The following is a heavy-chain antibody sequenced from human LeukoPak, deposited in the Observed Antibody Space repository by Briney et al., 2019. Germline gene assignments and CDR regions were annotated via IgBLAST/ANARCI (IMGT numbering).Heavy chain of an antibody. CDR3: ARGVAAAGLPYYYYYMDV. CDR2: INHSGST. V-gene: IGHV4-34*01. Sequence: KPSETLSLTCAVYGGPFSGYYWNWIRQPPGKGLEWIGEINHSGSTNYNPSLKSRVTISVDTSKNQFSLKLSSVTAADTAVYYCARGVAAAGLPYYYYYMDVWGKGTTVTVSS. CDR1: GGPFSGYY. D-gene: IGHD6-13*01. J-gene: IGHJ6*03.